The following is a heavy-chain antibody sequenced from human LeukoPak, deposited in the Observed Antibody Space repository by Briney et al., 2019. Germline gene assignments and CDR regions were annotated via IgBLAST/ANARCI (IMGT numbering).Heavy chain of an antibody. CDR2: VHYSGTA. CDR3: ARTYCSAGTCFGGFDY. V-gene: IGHV4-30-4*01. CDR1: GDSISSGNNY. Sequence: SETLSLTCTVSGDSISSGNNYWSWIRQPPGKGLEWIGYVHYSGTAYYNPSLRSRVSVSVDTSKNQFSLKLSSVSAADTALYYCARTYCSAGTCFGGFDYWGQGTLVSVSS. D-gene: IGHD2-15*01. J-gene: IGHJ4*02.